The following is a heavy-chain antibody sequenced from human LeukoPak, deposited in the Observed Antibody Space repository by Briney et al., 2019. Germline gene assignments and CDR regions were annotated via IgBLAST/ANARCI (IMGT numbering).Heavy chain of an antibody. CDR2: ISAYNGNT. J-gene: IGHJ3*02. V-gene: IGHV1-18*01. CDR1: GYTFTSYG. CDR3: ERALLYYDSSVSAFDI. D-gene: IGHD3-22*01. Sequence: GASVTVSCKASGYTFTSYGISWVRQAPGQGLEWMGWISAYNGNTNYAQKLQGRVTMTTDTSTSTAYMELRSLRSDDTAVYYCERALLYYDSSVSAFDIWGQGTMVTVSS.